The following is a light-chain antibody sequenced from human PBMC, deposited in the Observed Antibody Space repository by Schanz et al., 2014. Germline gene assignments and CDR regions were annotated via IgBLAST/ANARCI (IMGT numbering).Light chain of an antibody. Sequence: QSALTQPASVSGSPGQSITISCTGTSSDVGGYNYVSWYQHHPGKAPKLMMFDVSNRPSGVSNRFSGSKSGNTASLTISGLQAEDEADYYCSSYAGSNNSVVFGGGTKLTVL. V-gene: IGLV2-14*03. CDR2: DVS. CDR1: SSDVGGYNY. J-gene: IGLJ2*01. CDR3: SSYAGSNNSVV.